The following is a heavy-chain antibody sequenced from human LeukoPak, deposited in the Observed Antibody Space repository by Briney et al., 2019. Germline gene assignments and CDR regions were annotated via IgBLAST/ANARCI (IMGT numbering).Heavy chain of an antibody. CDR1: GGSFSVYY. CDR2: VSRGGST. J-gene: IGHJ4*02. CDR3: GLSTTRATTRTIDY. Sequence: SETLSLTCAVYGGSFSVYYWSWIRQPPGKGLEWIGEVSRGGSTKYSPSLKSRVTISLDTSNNQVSLKLSSVTAADTAMYYCGLSTTRATTRTIDYWGQGTLATVSS. D-gene: IGHD4-17*01. V-gene: IGHV4-34*01.